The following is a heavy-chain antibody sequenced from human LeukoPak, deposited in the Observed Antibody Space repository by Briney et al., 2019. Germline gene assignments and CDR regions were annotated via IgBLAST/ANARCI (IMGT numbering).Heavy chain of an antibody. Sequence: SETLSLTCTVSGGSISSYYWSWIRQPPGKGLEWIGYIYYSGSTNYNPSLKSRVTISVDTSKNQFSLKLSSVAAADTAVYYCARPYGSGSYYNVNSYYYYMDVWGKGTTVTISS. CDR1: GGSISSYY. J-gene: IGHJ6*03. CDR3: ARPYGSGSYYNVNSYYYYMDV. D-gene: IGHD3-10*01. CDR2: IYYSGST. V-gene: IGHV4-59*12.